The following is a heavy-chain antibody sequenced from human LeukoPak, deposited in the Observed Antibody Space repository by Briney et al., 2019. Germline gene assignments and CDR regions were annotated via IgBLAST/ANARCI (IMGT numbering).Heavy chain of an antibody. Sequence: SETLSLTCAVSGSSISSYYWSWIRQPAGKGLEWIGRIYASGGTNYNPSLKSRVTMSVDTSKNQFSLKLSSVTAADTAVYYCARDVGSKYDFWSGYYYIGQPIFDYWGQGTLVTVSS. J-gene: IGHJ4*02. CDR2: IYASGGT. CDR1: GSSISSYY. CDR3: ARDVGSKYDFWSGYYYIGQPIFDY. D-gene: IGHD3-3*01. V-gene: IGHV4-4*07.